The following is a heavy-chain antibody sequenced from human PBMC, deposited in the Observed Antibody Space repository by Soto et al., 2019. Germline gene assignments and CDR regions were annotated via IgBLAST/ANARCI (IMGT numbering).Heavy chain of an antibody. CDR1: GFTFSSYW. CDR2: INWNSGSI. Sequence: VGSLRLSCAASGFTFSSYWMHWVRQAPGKGLVWVSRINWNSGSIGYADSVKGRFAISRDNAKNSLHLQMNSLRAEDTAFYYCVKDESINWYSGHFRHWGQGXLVTVYS. D-gene: IGHD6-13*01. V-gene: IGHV3-74*01. CDR3: VKDESINWYSGHFRH. J-gene: IGHJ1*01.